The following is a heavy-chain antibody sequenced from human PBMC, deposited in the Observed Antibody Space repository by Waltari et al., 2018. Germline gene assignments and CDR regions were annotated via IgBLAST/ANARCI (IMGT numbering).Heavy chain of an antibody. D-gene: IGHD6-19*01. Sequence: EFQLVASGGGMVQPGGSMRLSCAASGFSVSNTFMTWVRRAPGKGLGWVSLIYSGGNTYYADSVKGRFIISRDNSKNTLYLQMDNVRVEDTGIYYCARGIVVAGLLWDYWGQGALVTVSS. J-gene: IGHJ4*02. CDR1: GFSVSNTF. CDR3: ARGIVVAGLLWDY. CDR2: IYSGGNT. V-gene: IGHV3-66*01.